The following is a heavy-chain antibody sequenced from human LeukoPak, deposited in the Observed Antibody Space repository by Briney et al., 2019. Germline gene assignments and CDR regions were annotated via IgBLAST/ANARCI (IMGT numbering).Heavy chain of an antibody. V-gene: IGHV4-31*03. J-gene: IGHJ4*02. D-gene: IGHD5-24*01. Sequence: PSETLSLTCTVSGGSISSGCYCWSWIRHHKGKGLEWSGYIYYSGSTYYNPSLKSRVTISVDTSKNQFSLKLSSVTAADTAVYYCARAGDGYNYVNVDYWGQGTLVTVSS. CDR2: IYYSGST. CDR1: GGSISSGCYC. CDR3: ARAGDGYNYVNVDY.